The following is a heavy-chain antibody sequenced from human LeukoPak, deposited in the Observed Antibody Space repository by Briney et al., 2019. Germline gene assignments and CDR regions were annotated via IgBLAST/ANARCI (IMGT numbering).Heavy chain of an antibody. V-gene: IGHV1-69*06. CDR3: ARENSSGYYHYYYYMDV. CDR2: IIPIFGTA. CDR1: GYTFTSYD. D-gene: IGHD3-22*01. J-gene: IGHJ6*03. Sequence: ASVKVSCKASGYTFTSYDINWVRQANGQGLEWMGWIIPIFGTANYAQKFQGRVTITADKSTSTAYMELSSLRSEDTAVYYCARENSSGYYHYYYYMDVWGKGTTVTVSS.